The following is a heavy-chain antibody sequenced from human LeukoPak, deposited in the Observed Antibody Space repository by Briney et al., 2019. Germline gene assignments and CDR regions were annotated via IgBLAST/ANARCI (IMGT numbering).Heavy chain of an antibody. CDR1: GGSFSRGGYY. J-gene: IGHJ4*02. V-gene: IGHV4-31*03. CDR3: ARTYYYDSSGYYQIDY. Sequence: SETLSLTCNVSGGSFSRGGYYWTWIRQPPGKGLEWIGYIYYSGNTYYNPSPKSRVTISVDTSKNQFSLNVSSVTAADTAVYYCARTYYYDSSGYYQIDYWGQGTLVTVSS. CDR2: IYYSGNT. D-gene: IGHD3-22*01.